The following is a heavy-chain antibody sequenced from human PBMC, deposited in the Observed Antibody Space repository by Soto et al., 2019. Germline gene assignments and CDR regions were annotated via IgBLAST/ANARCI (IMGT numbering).Heavy chain of an antibody. Sequence: QLQLHQSGAGLLKPSETLSLTCDVSGGSFTGYYWAWIRQPPGNGLEWIGEINHSGFTNYNPSLTGRVTISLDTSRSQFSLKLDSLTAADTAFYFCARGHGRFAHWGQGTLVTVSS. CDR3: ARGHGRFAH. CDR2: INHSGFT. CDR1: GGSFTGYY. J-gene: IGHJ4*02. V-gene: IGHV4-34*01.